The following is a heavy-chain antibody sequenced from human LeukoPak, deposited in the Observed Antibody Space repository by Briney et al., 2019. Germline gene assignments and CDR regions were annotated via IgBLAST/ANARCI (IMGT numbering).Heavy chain of an antibody. Sequence: GGSLRLSCAASGFTFCTYSMSWVRQAPGKGLEWVSDISGSGATTYSAASVKGRFTISRDNSRDTLYFQMNSLRAEDTAVYYCAKTNLWDGDLYDSYDVWGQGAMVTVSS. CDR3: AKTNLWDGDLYDSYDV. CDR2: ISGSGATT. V-gene: IGHV3-23*01. J-gene: IGHJ3*01. CDR1: GFTFCTYS. D-gene: IGHD3-10*01.